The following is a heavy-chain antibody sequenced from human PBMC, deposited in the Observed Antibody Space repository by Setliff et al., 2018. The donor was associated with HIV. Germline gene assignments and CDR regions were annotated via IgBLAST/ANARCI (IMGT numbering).Heavy chain of an antibody. V-gene: IGHV1-3*01. CDR3: STGWGLYDNRHTAAGYLQH. Sequence: AASVKVSCKASGYTFTTYAIHWVRQAPGQRLEFMGWINAGNGNTKYSQRFQGRVTITIDTSASTAYMEMSGLTSEDTAVYFCSTGWGLYDNRHTAAGYLQHWGQGTLVTVSS. D-gene: IGHD3-22*01. CDR2: INAGNGNT. CDR1: GYTFTTYA. J-gene: IGHJ1*01.